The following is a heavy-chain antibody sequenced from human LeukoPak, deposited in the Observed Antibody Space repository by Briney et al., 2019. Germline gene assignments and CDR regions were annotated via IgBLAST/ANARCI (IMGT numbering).Heavy chain of an antibody. J-gene: IGHJ4*02. CDR3: ARVLPYYDILTGYYGYFDY. V-gene: IGHV1-2*02. D-gene: IGHD3-9*01. Sequence: ASVKVSCKASGYTFTGYYMHWVRQAPGQGLEWMGWINPNSGGTNYAQKFQGRVTMTRDTSISTAYMELSRLRSDDTAVYYCARVLPYYDILTGYYGYFDYWGQGTLATVSS. CDR1: GYTFTGYY. CDR2: INPNSGGT.